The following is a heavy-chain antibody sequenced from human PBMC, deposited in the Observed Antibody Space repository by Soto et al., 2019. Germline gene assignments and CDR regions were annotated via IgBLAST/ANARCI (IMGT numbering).Heavy chain of an antibody. CDR2: ISGSSNTI. Sequence: GGSLRLSCAASGFTFSSYSMNWVRQAPGKGLEWVSYISGSSNTIYYADSVKGRFTISRDNAKNSLYLQMNSLRDEDTAVYFCARGFDLQYGMDVWGQGTTVTVSS. CDR3: ARGFDLQYGMDV. CDR1: GFTFSSYS. V-gene: IGHV3-48*02. J-gene: IGHJ6*02. D-gene: IGHD3-10*01.